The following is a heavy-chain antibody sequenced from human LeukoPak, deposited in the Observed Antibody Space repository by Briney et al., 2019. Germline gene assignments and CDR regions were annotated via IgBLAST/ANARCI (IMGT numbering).Heavy chain of an antibody. CDR1: GGSISSGGYS. D-gene: IGHD2-15*01. V-gene: IGHV4-30-2*01. J-gene: IGHJ4*02. CDR2: IYHSGST. Sequence: SETLSLTCAVSGGSISSGGYSWSWIRQPPGKGLEWIGYIYHSGSTYYNPSLKSRVTISVDRSKNQFSLKLSSVTAADTAVYYCARDCSGGSCPPRWGQGTLVTVSS. CDR3: ARDCSGGSCPPR.